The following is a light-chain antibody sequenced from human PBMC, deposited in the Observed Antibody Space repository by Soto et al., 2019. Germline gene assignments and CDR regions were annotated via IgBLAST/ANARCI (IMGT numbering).Light chain of an antibody. CDR2: DVS. CDR1: QSLSNW. J-gene: IGKJ1*01. CDR3: QQYNGYSRT. Sequence: DIQMTQSPATLSASVGDRVTITCRASQSLSNWLAWYQQKPGKAPYLLISDVSSLERGVPSRFSGSGSGTEFTLTISSMQPDDFATFYCQQYNGYSRTFGQGTKVDI. V-gene: IGKV1-5*01.